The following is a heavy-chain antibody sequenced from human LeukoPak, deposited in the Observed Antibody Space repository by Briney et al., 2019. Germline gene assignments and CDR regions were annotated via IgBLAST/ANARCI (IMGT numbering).Heavy chain of an antibody. V-gene: IGHV5-51*01. D-gene: IGHD1-26*01. CDR2: IYPGDSET. Sequence: GESLKISCKGSGYSFSNYWIGWVRQMPGKGLEWMGVIYPGDSETTYSPSFQGHVTISADRSISTAYLHWSSLKASDTAMYYCARLTSSGSYLDYWGQGTLVTVSS. CDR1: GYSFSNYW. J-gene: IGHJ4*02. CDR3: ARLTSSGSYLDY.